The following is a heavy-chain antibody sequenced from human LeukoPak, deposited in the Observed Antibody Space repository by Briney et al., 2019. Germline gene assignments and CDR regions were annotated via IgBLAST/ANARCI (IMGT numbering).Heavy chain of an antibody. CDR3: ARVTGYSSGWYADYYYGMDV. D-gene: IGHD6-19*01. J-gene: IGHJ6*02. V-gene: IGHV4-59*01. CDR1: GGSISSYY. CDR2: IYYSGST. Sequence: PSETLSLTCTVPGGSISSYYWSWIRQPPGKGLEWIGYIYYSGSTNYNPSLKSRVTISVDTSKNQFSLKLSSVTAADTAVYYCARVTGYSSGWYADYYYGMDVWGQGTTVTVSS.